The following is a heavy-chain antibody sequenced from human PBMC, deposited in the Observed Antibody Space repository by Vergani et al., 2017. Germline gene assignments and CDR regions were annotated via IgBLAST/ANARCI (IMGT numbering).Heavy chain of an antibody. D-gene: IGHD2-2*01. J-gene: IGHJ5*02. V-gene: IGHV3-33*01. Sequence: QVQLVESGGGVVQPGRSLRLSCAASGFTFSSYGMHWVRQAPGKGLEWVAVIWYDGSNKYYADSVKGRFTISRDNSKNTLYLQMNSLRAEDTAVYYCARSGKAAINWFDPWGQGTLVTVSS. CDR1: GFTFSSYG. CDR3: ARSGKAAINWFDP. CDR2: IWYDGSNK.